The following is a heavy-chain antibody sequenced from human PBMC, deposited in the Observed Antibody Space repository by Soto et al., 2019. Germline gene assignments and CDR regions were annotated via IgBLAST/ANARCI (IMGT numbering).Heavy chain of an antibody. Sequence: PVGSLRLSCAASGFTFPRYSMNWVRQAPGKGLEWVSSISSTTNYIYYADSMKGRFTVSRDNAKNSVYLEMNSLSAEDTAVYYCARESEDLTSNFDYWGQGTLVTVSS. CDR1: GFTFPRYS. CDR3: ARESEDLTSNFDY. CDR2: ISSTTNYI. V-gene: IGHV3-21*01. J-gene: IGHJ4*02.